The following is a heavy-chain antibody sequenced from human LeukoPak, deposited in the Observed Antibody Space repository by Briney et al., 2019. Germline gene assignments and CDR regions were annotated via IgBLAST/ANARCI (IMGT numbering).Heavy chain of an antibody. J-gene: IGHJ5*02. CDR3: ARVRRGYSYPNWFDP. CDR1: GYTFTGYD. D-gene: IGHD5-18*01. CDR2: MNPNSGNT. V-gene: IGHV1-8*01. Sequence: ASVKVSCKASGYTFTGYDINWVRQATGQGLEWMGWMNPNSGNTGYAQQFQGRVTMTRNTAITTAYMELSSLRSEDTAVYYCARVRRGYSYPNWFDPWGQGTLVTVSS.